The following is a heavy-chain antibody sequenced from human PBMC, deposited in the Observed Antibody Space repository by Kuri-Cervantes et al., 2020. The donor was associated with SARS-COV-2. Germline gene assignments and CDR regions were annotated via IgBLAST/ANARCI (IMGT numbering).Heavy chain of an antibody. CDR1: GGTFSSYA. V-gene: IGHV1-69*10. J-gene: IGHJ4*02. Sequence: SVKVSCKASGGTFSSYAISWVRQAPGQGLEWMGGIIPIFGIANYAQKFQGRVTITADKSTSTAYMELSSLRSEDTAVYYCASSFERRYSSGWYNSPYDYWGQGTLVTVSS. D-gene: IGHD6-19*01. CDR2: IIPIFGIA. CDR3: ASSFERRYSSGWYNSPYDY.